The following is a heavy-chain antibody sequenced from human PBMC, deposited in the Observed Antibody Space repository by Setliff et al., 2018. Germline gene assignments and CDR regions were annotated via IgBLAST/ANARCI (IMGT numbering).Heavy chain of an antibody. Sequence: KTSETLSLTCAVSGFSISSGYYWGWIRQLPGKGLEWIVNIHHSGKAYYNPSLKSRVTMSVDTSKNHVSLKLSSVTAADTAVYYCARAHTWSLPNDNSGYPGWFDPWGQGTLVTVSS. CDR3: ARAHTWSLPNDNSGYPGWFDP. CDR1: GFSISSGYY. J-gene: IGHJ5*02. CDR2: IHHSGKA. D-gene: IGHD3-22*01. V-gene: IGHV4-38-2*01.